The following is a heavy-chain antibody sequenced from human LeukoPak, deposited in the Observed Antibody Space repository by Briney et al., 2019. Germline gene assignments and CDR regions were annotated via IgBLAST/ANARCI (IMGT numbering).Heavy chain of an antibody. CDR2: IYTSGST. D-gene: IGHD6-19*01. CDR1: GGSISSYY. CDR3: ARASSVADHQYYFXY. J-gene: IGHJ4*02. Sequence: KPSETLSLTCTVSGGSISSYYWSWIRQPAGKGLEWIGRIYTSGSTNYNPSLKSRVTMSVDTSKNQFSLKLSSVTAADTAVYYCARASSVADHQYYFXYXXQGTXVTVSX. V-gene: IGHV4-4*07.